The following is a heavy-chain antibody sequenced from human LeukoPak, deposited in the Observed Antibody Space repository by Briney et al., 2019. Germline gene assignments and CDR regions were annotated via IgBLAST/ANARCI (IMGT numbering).Heavy chain of an antibody. D-gene: IGHD3-16*01. CDR3: AKSLGVGGYTRYKGFDQ. J-gene: IGHJ4*02. Sequence: GGSLRLSCAASGFTFNSFAMNWVRQAPGKGLEWVSSISGSDGTSHYADFVKGRFTISRDNSKNTLYLQMKSLRAEDTAAYYCAKSLGVGGYTRYKGFDQWGQGTLVVVSS. CDR1: GFTFNSFA. V-gene: IGHV3-23*01. CDR2: ISGSDGTS.